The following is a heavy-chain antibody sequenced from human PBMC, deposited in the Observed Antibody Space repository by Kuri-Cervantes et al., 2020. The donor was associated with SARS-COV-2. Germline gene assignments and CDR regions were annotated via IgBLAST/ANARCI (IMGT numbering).Heavy chain of an antibody. CDR1: GFSFSSYG. CDR2: ISYDGSNK. D-gene: IGHD3-10*01. V-gene: IGHV3-30*03. CDR3: ARDKYYSSGSQLDY. J-gene: IGHJ4*02. Sequence: GESLKISCAASGFSFSSYGMSWVRQAPGKGLEWVAVISYDGSNKYYADSVKGRFTISRDNAKNSLYLQLNSQRAEDTAVYYCARDKYYSSGSQLDYWGQGTLVTVSS.